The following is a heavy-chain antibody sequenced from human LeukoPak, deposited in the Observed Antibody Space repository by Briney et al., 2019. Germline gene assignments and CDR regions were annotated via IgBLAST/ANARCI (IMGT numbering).Heavy chain of an antibody. CDR1: GGSISSYY. D-gene: IGHD6-19*01. CDR3: ARGAYSSGWYGDYFDY. J-gene: IGHJ4*02. V-gene: IGHV4-59*01. Sequence: SETLSLTCTVSGGSISSYYWSWLRQPPGKGLEWIGYIYYSGSTNYNPSLKSRVTISVDTSKNQFSLKLSSVTAADTAVYYCARGAYSSGWYGDYFDYWGQGTLVTVSS. CDR2: IYYSGST.